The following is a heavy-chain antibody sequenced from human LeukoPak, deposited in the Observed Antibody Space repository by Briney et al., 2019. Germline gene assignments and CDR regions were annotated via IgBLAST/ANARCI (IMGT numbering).Heavy chain of an antibody. V-gene: IGHV4-34*01. Sequence: GSLRLSCAASGFTFSSYAMSWVRQAPGKGLEWIGEINHSGSTNYNPSLKSRVTISVDTSKNQFSLKLSSVTAADTAVYYCARVRDFWSGYYTGVRRGMDVWGQGTTVTVSS. J-gene: IGHJ6*02. CDR3: ARVRDFWSGYYTGVRRGMDV. CDR1: GFTFSSYA. CDR2: INHSGST. D-gene: IGHD3-3*01.